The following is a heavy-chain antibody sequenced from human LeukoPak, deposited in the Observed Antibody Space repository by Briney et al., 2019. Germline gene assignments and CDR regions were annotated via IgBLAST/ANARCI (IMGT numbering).Heavy chain of an antibody. CDR2: IIPILGIA. V-gene: IGHV1-69*04. D-gene: IGHD1-26*01. CDR1: GGAFSSYA. J-gene: IGHJ4*02. CDR3: ARGSIVGATTPFDY. Sequence: SVKVSCKASGGAFSSYAISWVRQAPGQGLEWMGRIIPILGIANYAQKFQGRVTITADKSTSTAYMELSSLRSEDTAVYYCARGSIVGATTPFDYWGQGTLVTVSS.